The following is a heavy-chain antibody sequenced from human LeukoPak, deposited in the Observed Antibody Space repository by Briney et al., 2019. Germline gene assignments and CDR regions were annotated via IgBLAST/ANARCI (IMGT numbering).Heavy chain of an antibody. V-gene: IGHV3-74*01. Sequence: GGSLRLSCAASGFTVSSTYMSWVRQAPGKGLVWVSRVNSDGSSTTYADSVKGRFTISRDNAKNTLYLQMNSLRAEDTAVYYCARGRYYGMDVWGQGTTVTVSS. CDR3: ARGRYYGMDV. CDR2: VNSDGSST. CDR1: GFTVSSTY. J-gene: IGHJ6*02.